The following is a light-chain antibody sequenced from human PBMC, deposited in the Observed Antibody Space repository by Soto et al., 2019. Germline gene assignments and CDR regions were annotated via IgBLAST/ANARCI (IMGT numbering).Light chain of an antibody. CDR2: DVS. J-gene: IGKJ1*01. Sequence: DIQMTQSPSTLSASVGDRVTITCRASQSIGRWLAWYQHKPGRAPAVLIYDVSTLQSGVPSRFSGGGSGTEFTLTITGLQPDDFATYYCQEYTTYSRTFGQGTKVEVK. CDR3: QEYTTYSRT. V-gene: IGKV1-5*01. CDR1: QSIGRW.